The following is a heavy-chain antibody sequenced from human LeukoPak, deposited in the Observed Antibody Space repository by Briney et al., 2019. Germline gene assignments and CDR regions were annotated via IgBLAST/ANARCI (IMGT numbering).Heavy chain of an antibody. CDR3: ARGRGKVARLMDY. D-gene: IGHD2-15*01. CDR1: SGSFSGNY. J-gene: IGHJ4*02. CDR2: INHSGTT. V-gene: IGHV4-34*01. Sequence: SETLSLTCGVYSGSFSGNYWTWIRQSPGKGLEWIGEINHSGTTNYNPSVKSRVTISVDTSKNQFFLKLNSVTAADTAVYYCARGRGKVARLMDYWGQGTLVTVSS.